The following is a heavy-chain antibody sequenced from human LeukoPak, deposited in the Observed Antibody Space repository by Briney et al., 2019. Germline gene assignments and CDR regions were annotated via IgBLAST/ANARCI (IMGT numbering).Heavy chain of an antibody. CDR3: ARSYWGGGGYSPINYYYYGMTS. D-gene: IGHD2-21*02. J-gene: IGHJ6*02. CDR2: IIPIFGTA. Sequence: SVKVSCKASGGTFSSYAISWVRQAPGQGLEWMGGIIPIFGTANYAQKFQGRVTITADESTSTAYMELSSLRSEDTAVYYCARSYWGGGGYSPINYYYYGMTSGAKGPRSPSP. V-gene: IGHV1-69*13. CDR1: GGTFSSYA.